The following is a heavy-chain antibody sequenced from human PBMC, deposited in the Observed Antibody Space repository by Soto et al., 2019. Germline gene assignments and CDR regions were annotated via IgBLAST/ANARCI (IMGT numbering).Heavy chain of an antibody. CDR3: ARETMVRGVII. CDR1: GYTFTGYY. J-gene: IGHJ4*02. Sequence: ASVKVSCKASGYTFTGYYMHWVRQAPGQGLEWMGWINPNSGGTNYAQKFQGWVTMTRDTSISTAYMELSRLRSEDTAVYYCARETMVRGVIIWGQGTLVTVSS. CDR2: INPNSGGT. D-gene: IGHD3-10*01. V-gene: IGHV1-2*04.